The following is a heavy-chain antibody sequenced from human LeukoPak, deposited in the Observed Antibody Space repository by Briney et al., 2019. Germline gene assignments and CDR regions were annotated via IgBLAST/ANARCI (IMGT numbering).Heavy chain of an antibody. V-gene: IGHV3-21*01. D-gene: IGHD6-13*01. CDR2: ISSSSSYI. Sequence: PGGSLRLSCAASGFTFSSYSMNWVRQAPGKGLEWVSSISSSSSYIYYADSVKGRFTISRDNAKNSLYLQMNSLRAEDTAVYYCARDRSSSWYNYYYYMDVWGKGTTVTVSS. CDR1: GFTFSSYS. CDR3: ARDRSSSWYNYYYYMDV. J-gene: IGHJ6*03.